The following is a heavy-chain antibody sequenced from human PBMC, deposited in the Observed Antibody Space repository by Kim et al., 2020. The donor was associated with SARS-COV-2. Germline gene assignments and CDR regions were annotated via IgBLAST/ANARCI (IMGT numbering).Heavy chain of an antibody. J-gene: IGHJ6*02. CDR2: INHSGST. CDR1: GGSFSGYY. Sequence: SETLSLTCAVYGGSFSGYYWSWIRQPPGKGLEWIGEINHSGSTNYNPSLKSRVTISVDTSKSQFSLKLSSVTAADTAVYYCARTPGYCSGGSCYNRQRSPRYYYYYYGMDVWGQGTTVTVSS. D-gene: IGHD2-15*01. CDR3: ARTPGYCSGGSCYNRQRSPRYYYYYYGMDV. V-gene: IGHV4-34*01.